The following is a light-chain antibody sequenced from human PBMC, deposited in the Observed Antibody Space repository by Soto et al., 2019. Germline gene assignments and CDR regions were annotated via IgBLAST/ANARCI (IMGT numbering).Light chain of an antibody. CDR2: DVS. CDR1: TSDVGGYNY. V-gene: IGLV2-14*01. J-gene: IGLJ2*01. Sequence: QSVLTQPASVSGSPGQSITISCTGTTSDVGGYNYFSWYQQHPGKVPKLMIYDVSIRPSGVSNRFSGSKSGNSASLTISGVQAEDEAVYYCSSYTSSNKIVFCGGTKLTVL. CDR3: SSYTSSNKIV.